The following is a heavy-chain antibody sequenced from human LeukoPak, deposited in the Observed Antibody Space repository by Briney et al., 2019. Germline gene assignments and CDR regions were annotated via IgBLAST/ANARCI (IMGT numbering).Heavy chain of an antibody. CDR3: ARALRRYYYDSKDAFDI. D-gene: IGHD3-22*01. CDR1: GGSISSSSYY. J-gene: IGHJ3*02. Sequence: SETLSLTCTVSGGSISSSSYYWGWIRQPPGKGLEWIGSIYYSGSTYYNPSLKSRVTISVDTSKNQFSLKLSPVTAADTAVYYCARALRRYYYDSKDAFDIWGQGTMVTVSS. CDR2: IYYSGST. V-gene: IGHV4-39*01.